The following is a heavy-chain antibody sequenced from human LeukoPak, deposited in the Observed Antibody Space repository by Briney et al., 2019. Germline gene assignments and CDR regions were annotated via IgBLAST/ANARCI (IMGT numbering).Heavy chain of an antibody. CDR2: INPNSGGT. Sequence: ASVKVSCKASGYTFTGYYMHWVRQAPGQGLEWMGWINPNSGGTNYAQKFQDRVTMTRDTSISTAYMELSRLRSDDTAVYYCARDTATIAVEWFDPWGQGTLVTVSS. CDR3: ARDTATIAVEWFDP. V-gene: IGHV1-2*02. J-gene: IGHJ5*02. CDR1: GYTFTGYY. D-gene: IGHD6-19*01.